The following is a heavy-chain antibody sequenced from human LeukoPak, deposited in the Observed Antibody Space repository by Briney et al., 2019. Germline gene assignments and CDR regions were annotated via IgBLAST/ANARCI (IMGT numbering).Heavy chain of an antibody. D-gene: IGHD6-19*01. Sequence: GGSLRLSCAASGFTFSSYAMSWVRQAPGKGLEWVSAISGSGGSTYYADSVKGRFTISRDNSKNTLYLQMNSLRAEDTAVYYCAKDELVVYSSGSHYGYWGQGTLVTVSS. CDR2: ISGSGGST. J-gene: IGHJ4*02. CDR3: AKDELVVYSSGSHYGY. CDR1: GFTFSSYA. V-gene: IGHV3-23*01.